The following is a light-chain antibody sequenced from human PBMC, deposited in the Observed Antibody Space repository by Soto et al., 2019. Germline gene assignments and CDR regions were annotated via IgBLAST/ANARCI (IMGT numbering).Light chain of an antibody. V-gene: IGLV2-18*02. CDR3: ASYTSSSTSVI. J-gene: IGLJ2*01. Sequence: QSVLIQPPSVSGSPGQSVTISCTGTSSDVGSYDYVSWYQQHPGTVPKPMIYNVNTQPSGVPDRFSGSKSGNTASMTISGLQAEDEADYYCASYTSSSTSVIFGRGTKLTVL. CDR2: NVN. CDR1: SSDVGSYDY.